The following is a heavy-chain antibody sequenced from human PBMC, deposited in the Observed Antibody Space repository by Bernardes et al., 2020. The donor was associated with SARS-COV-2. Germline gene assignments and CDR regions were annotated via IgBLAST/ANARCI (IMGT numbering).Heavy chain of an antibody. CDR1: GGSISSHY. Sequence: SETLSLTCTVSGGSISSHYWSWIRQPPGKGLEWIGYIYYSGSTNYNPSLKSRVTISVDTSKNQFSLKLSSVTAADTAVYYCARVGDYYDSSGYYAPWGQGTL. CDR3: ARVGDYYDSSGYYAP. CDR2: IYYSGST. D-gene: IGHD3-22*01. V-gene: IGHV4-59*11. J-gene: IGHJ5*02.